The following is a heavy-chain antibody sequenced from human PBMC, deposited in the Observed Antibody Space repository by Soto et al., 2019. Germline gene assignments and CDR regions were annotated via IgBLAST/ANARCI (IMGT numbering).Heavy chain of an antibody. D-gene: IGHD5-12*01. Sequence: GGSLRLSCAASGFTFSSYAMSRFRQAPGKGLEWVSAISGSGGSTYYADSVKGRFTISRDNSKNTLYLQMNSLRAEDTAVYYCAKLEWLRPAYYYYGMDVWGQGTTVTVSS. V-gene: IGHV3-23*01. CDR3: AKLEWLRPAYYYYGMDV. CDR1: GFTFSSYA. CDR2: ISGSGGST. J-gene: IGHJ6*02.